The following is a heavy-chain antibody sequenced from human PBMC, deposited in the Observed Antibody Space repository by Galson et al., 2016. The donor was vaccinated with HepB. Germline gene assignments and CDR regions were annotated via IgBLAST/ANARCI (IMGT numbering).Heavy chain of an antibody. J-gene: IGHJ5*02. V-gene: IGHV3-23*01. D-gene: IGHD3-10*01. CDR1: GFIFSTYA. CDR2: ISGSAYNT. Sequence: SLRLSCAASGFIFSTYAMSWVRQAPGKGPEWVSVISGSAYNTHYADSVRGRFTISRDNSQNTLYLQMNSLRAEDTAIYYCARDVAMIRGIINPFEGGVVVGAPTVIDIPNPLQSLPWG. CDR3: ARDVAMIRGIINPFEGGVVVGAPTVIDIPNPLQSLP.